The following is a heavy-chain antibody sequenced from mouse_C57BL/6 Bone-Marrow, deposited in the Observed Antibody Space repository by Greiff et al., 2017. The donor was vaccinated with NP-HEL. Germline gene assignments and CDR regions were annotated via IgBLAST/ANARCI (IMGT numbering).Heavy chain of an antibody. J-gene: IGHJ4*01. D-gene: IGHD1-1*01. CDR3: ARTTVVATEAMDY. V-gene: IGHV14-4*01. CDR2: IDPENGAT. Sequence: EVQLQQSGAELVRPGASVKLSCTASGFTITDDYMHWVKQRPEQGLEWIGRIDPENGATEYASKFKGKATMTADTSSNTAYLQLSSLTSEDTAVYYCARTTVVATEAMDYWGQGTSVTVSS. CDR1: GFTITDDY.